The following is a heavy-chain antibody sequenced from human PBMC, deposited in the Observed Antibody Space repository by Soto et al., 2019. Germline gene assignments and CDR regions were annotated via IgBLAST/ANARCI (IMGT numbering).Heavy chain of an antibody. Sequence: VQLVESGGGLVQPGGSLRLSCAASGFSFSSYAMSWVRQAPGKGLEWVSSISGSGAYTYYPDSVKGRFSISRDNSKKTLFLQMNSLRAEDSAVYYCAKHLADYDSGSFRWLDPWGQGTLVTVSS. V-gene: IGHV3-23*04. CDR2: ISGSGAYT. J-gene: IGHJ5*02. CDR3: AKHLADYDSGSFRWLDP. D-gene: IGHD3-10*01. CDR1: GFSFSSYA.